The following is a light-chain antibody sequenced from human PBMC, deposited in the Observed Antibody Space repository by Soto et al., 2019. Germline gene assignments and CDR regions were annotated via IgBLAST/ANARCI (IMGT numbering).Light chain of an antibody. V-gene: IGKV1-27*01. CDR3: QNYNSDPKT. Sequence: DIQMTQSPSSLSASVGDRVTITCRASRGISNSLAWYQQKPGKVPKLLIYAASTLQSGVPSRFSGSGSGTDFTLTISSLQPEDVATYYCQNYNSDPKTFGQGTKVEIK. CDR2: AAS. CDR1: RGISNS. J-gene: IGKJ1*01.